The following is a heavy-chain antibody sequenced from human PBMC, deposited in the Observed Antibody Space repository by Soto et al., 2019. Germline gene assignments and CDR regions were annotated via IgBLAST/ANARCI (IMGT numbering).Heavy chain of an antibody. V-gene: IGHV1-3*01. J-gene: IGHJ4*02. Sequence: ASVKVSCKASGYTFTSYAMHWVRQAPGQRLEWMGWINAGNGNTKYSQKFQGRVTITRDTSASTAYMELSSLRAEDTAVYYCANPPLTTVSRPVYWGQGTLVTVSS. CDR2: INAGNGNT. D-gene: IGHD4-17*01. CDR1: GYTFTSYA. CDR3: ANPPLTTVSRPVY.